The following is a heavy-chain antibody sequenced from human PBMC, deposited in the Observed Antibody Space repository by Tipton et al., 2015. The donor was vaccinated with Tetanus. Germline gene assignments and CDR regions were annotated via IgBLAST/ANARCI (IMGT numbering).Heavy chain of an antibody. CDR2: IKSGGTT. Sequence: SLRLSCAASGFTFSSAWLSWVRLAPGRGPEWVARIKSGGTTEYAAPVKGRFSISRDDLKNTLYLQMNSLKTEDTAMYYCTADVPTFIPQIDYWGPGTLVTVSS. CDR1: GFTFSSAW. CDR3: TADVPTFIPQIDY. D-gene: IGHD2-21*01. J-gene: IGHJ4*02. V-gene: IGHV3-15*01.